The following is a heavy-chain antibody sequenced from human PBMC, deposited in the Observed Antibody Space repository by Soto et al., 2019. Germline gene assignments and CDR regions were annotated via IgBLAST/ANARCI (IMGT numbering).Heavy chain of an antibody. CDR1: GFTFSSYG. D-gene: IGHD3-10*01. J-gene: IGHJ4*02. CDR2: ISYDGSNK. Sequence: WGSLRLSCAASGFTFSSYGRHWVRQAPGKGLEWVAVISYDGSNKYYADSVKGRFTISRDNSKNTLYLQMNSLRAEDTAVYYCAKDLGYGSGSYPGYWGQGTLVTVSS. CDR3: AKDLGYGSGSYPGY. V-gene: IGHV3-30*18.